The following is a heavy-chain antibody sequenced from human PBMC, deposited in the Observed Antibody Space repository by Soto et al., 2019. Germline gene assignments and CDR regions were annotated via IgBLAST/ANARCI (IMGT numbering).Heavy chain of an antibody. CDR3: ARSEATGLDY. J-gene: IGHJ4*02. Sequence: QVQLQESGPGLVKPSGTLSLTCTVSGGSMTSSNWWNWVRQSPGKGLEWIGEAHHSGRTNYNPPLKRRVTISVAKSKYHVSLKLSSVTAADTAVYFCARSEATGLDYWGQGTLVTVSS. CDR1: GGSMTSSNW. D-gene: IGHD1-26*01. V-gene: IGHV4-4*02. CDR2: AHHSGRT.